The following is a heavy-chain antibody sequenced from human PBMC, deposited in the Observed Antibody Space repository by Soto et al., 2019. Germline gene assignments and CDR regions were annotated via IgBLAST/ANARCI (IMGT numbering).Heavy chain of an antibody. CDR3: ARGSGYYYWDDY. D-gene: IGHD3-22*01. Sequence: XSVKVSCKASGYTFTSYAMHLVRQAPGQRLEWMGWINAGNGNTKYSQKFQGRVTITRDTSASTAYMELSRLRSEDTAVYYCARGSGYYYWDDYWGQGTLVTVSS. V-gene: IGHV1-3*01. CDR2: INAGNGNT. CDR1: GYTFTSYA. J-gene: IGHJ4*02.